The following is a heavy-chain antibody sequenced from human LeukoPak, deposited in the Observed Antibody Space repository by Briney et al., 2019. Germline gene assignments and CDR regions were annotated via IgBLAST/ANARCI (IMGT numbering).Heavy chain of an antibody. CDR1: GFTFSSYA. CDR3: GGDKATDCYFDY. V-gene: IGHV3-30-3*01. J-gene: IGHJ4*02. CDR2: ISYDGSNK. Sequence: GGSLRLSCAASGFTFSSYAMHWVRQAPGKGLEWVAVISYDGSNKYYADSVKGRFTISRDNSKNTLYLQMNSLRAEDTAVYYFGGDKATDCYFDYWGQGTLVTAST. D-gene: IGHD2-21*01.